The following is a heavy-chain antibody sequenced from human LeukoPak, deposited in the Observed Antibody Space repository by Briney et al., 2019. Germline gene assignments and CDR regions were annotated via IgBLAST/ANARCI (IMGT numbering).Heavy chain of an antibody. Sequence: PGGSLRLSCAAAGFTFSSYAMHWVRQAPGKGLEWVAAISYDGSIKYYADSVKGRFTISRDNSKNSLYLQMNSLRTEDTALYYCAKGKNTGSYLSHVDYWGQGTLVTVSS. D-gene: IGHD3-10*01. CDR2: ISYDGSIK. CDR1: GFTFSSYA. V-gene: IGHV3-30-3*02. J-gene: IGHJ4*02. CDR3: AKGKNTGSYLSHVDY.